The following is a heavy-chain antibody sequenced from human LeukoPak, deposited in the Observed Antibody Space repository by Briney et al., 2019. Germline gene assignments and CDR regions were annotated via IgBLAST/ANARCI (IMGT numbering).Heavy chain of an antibody. CDR3: ARGDGDYGFDYGMDV. CDR1: GGSISSYY. V-gene: IGHV4-4*07. D-gene: IGHD4-17*01. CDR2: IYTSGST. J-gene: IGHJ6*02. Sequence: SETLSLTCTVSGGSISSYYWSWIRQPAGKGLEWIGRIYTSGSTNYNPSLKSRVTMSVDMSKNQFSLTLSSVTAADTAVYYCARGDGDYGFDYGMDVWGQGTTVTVSS.